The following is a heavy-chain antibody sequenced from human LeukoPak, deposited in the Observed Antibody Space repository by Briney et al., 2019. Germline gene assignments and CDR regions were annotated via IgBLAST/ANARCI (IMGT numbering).Heavy chain of an antibody. Sequence: GGSLRLSCAASRFTFSSYAMSWVRQAPGKGLEWLSEIGGGGDGAYHADSVKGRFTISRDNSKNTLYLQMNSLRAEDTAVYYCTTSWPKVREGDQWGQGTLVTVSS. J-gene: IGHJ4*02. CDR2: IGGGGDGA. CDR3: TTSWPKVREGDQ. CDR1: RFTFSSYA. V-gene: IGHV3-23*01. D-gene: IGHD3-10*01.